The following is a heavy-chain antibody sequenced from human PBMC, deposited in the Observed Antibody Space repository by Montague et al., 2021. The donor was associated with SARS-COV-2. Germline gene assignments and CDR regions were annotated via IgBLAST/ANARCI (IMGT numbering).Heavy chain of an antibody. CDR3: AREYSAPRWFGEYNRYGMDV. CDR2: IWYDGSNQ. CDR1: GFAFSSYA. J-gene: IGHJ6*02. Sequence: SLRLSCAASGFAFSSYAMSWVRQAPGKGLEWVAVIWYDGSNQYYGDSVKGRFTISRDNSKNTLYLQMNSLRAEDTAVYYCAREYSAPRWFGEYNRYGMDVWGQGTTGTVSS. V-gene: IGHV3-33*08. D-gene: IGHD3-10*01.